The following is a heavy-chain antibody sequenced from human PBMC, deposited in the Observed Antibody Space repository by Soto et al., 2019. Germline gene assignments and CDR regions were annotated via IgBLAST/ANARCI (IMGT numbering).Heavy chain of an antibody. D-gene: IGHD3-22*01. J-gene: IGHJ4*02. CDR3: ASCPYYYDSSGYSFDY. Sequence: GKSLKISCKGSGYSFTSYWISWVRQMPGKGLEWMGRIDPSDSYTNYSPSFQGHVTISADKSISTAYLQWSSLKASDTAMYYCASCPYYYDSSGYSFDYCGQGTLVTVSS. CDR2: IDPSDSYT. CDR1: GYSFTSYW. V-gene: IGHV5-10-1*01.